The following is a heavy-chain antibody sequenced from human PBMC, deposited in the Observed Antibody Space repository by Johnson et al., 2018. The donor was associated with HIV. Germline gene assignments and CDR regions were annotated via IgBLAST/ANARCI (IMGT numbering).Heavy chain of an antibody. CDR1: GFNFDDYA. J-gene: IGHJ3*02. Sequence: VQLVESGGGVVRPGGSLRLSCAPSGFNFDDYAMHWVRQAPGKGLEWVSRINSDGSSTSYADSVKGRFTISRDNSKNTLYLQMNSLRAEDTAVYYCAREKIRAFDIWGQGTMVTVSS. CDR3: AREKIRAFDI. V-gene: IGHV3-74*01. CDR2: INSDGSST.